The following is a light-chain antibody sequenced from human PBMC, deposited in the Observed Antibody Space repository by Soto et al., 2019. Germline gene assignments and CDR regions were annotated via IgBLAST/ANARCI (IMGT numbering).Light chain of an antibody. Sequence: EIVLTQSPGTLSLSPGDRATLSCRASQSVSRSYLAWYQQKPGQAPRLLIYGASSRATGIPDRFSGSGSGTDFTLTISRLEAEDFAVYYCQQYDSPYTFGQGTKLEIK. CDR3: QQYDSPYT. CDR1: QSVSRSY. CDR2: GAS. J-gene: IGKJ2*01. V-gene: IGKV3-20*01.